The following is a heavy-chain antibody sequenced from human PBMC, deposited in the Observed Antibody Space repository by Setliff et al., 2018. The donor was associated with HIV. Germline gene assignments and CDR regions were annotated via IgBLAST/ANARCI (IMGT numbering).Heavy chain of an antibody. J-gene: IGHJ4*02. Sequence: PSETLSLTCSLSIGSISSGDYYWSWIRQPPGKGLEWIGSIYYSGSTYYNPSLNSRVTISVDASKNQFSLKLSSVTAADTAVYYCASLPPLYDSSGYYFDYWGQGTLVTVSS. CDR1: IGSISSGDYY. CDR2: IYYSGST. D-gene: IGHD3-22*01. CDR3: ASLPPLYDSSGYYFDY. V-gene: IGHV4-39*01.